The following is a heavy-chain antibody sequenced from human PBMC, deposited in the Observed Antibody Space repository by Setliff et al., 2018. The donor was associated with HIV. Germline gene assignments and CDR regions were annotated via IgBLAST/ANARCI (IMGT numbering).Heavy chain of an antibody. Sequence: GGSLRLSCTASGFTFGDYVMSWARQAPGKGLEWVGFIRSKAYGGTTEYAASVKGRFTVSRDDSKSIAYLQMNSLKTEDTAMYYCTRCFGSYLPIMDYWGQGTLVTVSS. CDR2: IRSKAYGGTT. D-gene: IGHD1-26*01. CDR3: TRCFGSYLPIMDY. V-gene: IGHV3-49*04. CDR1: GFTFGDYV. J-gene: IGHJ4*02.